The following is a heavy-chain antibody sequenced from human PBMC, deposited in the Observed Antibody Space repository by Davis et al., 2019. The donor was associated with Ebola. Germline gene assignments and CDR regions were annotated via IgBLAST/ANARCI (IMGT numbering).Heavy chain of an antibody. J-gene: IGHJ6*02. CDR3: ARVPFLEWLLRDDYYYYGMDV. Sequence: ASVKVSCKASGGTFSSYAISWVRQAPGQGLEWMGWISAYNGNTNYAQKFQGRVTMTRNTSISTAYMELSSLRSEDTAVYYCARVPFLEWLLRDDYYYYGMDVWGQGTTVTVSS. CDR1: GGTFSSYA. V-gene: IGHV1-8*02. D-gene: IGHD3-3*01. CDR2: ISAYNGNT.